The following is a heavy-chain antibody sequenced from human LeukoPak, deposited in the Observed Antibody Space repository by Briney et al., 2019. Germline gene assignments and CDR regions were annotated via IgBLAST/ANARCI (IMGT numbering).Heavy chain of an antibody. Sequence: AAVKVSCKASGYTFTSYGISWVRQAPGQGLEWMGWISAYNGNTNYAQKLQCRVTMTTDTSTSTAYMELRSLRSDDTAVYYCARVQDSSGWYYFDYWGQGTLVTVSS. CDR2: ISAYNGNT. CDR1: GYTFTSYG. V-gene: IGHV1-18*01. D-gene: IGHD3-22*01. CDR3: ARVQDSSGWYYFDY. J-gene: IGHJ4*02.